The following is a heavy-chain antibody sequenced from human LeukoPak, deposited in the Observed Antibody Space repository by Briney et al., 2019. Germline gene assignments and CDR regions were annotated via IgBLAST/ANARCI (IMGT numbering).Heavy chain of an antibody. Sequence: GGSLRLSCAASGFTFSSYGMHWVRQAPGKGLEWVAVISYDGSNKYYADSVKGRFTISRDNSKNTLYLQMNTLRAEDTAVYYCAKHSSSWYLGSFFDYWGQGTLVTVSS. CDR1: GFTFSSYG. CDR3: AKHSSSWYLGSFFDY. D-gene: IGHD6-13*01. V-gene: IGHV3-30*18. J-gene: IGHJ4*02. CDR2: ISYDGSNK.